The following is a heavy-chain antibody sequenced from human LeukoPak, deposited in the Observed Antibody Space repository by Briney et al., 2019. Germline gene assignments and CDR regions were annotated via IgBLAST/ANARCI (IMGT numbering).Heavy chain of an antibody. V-gene: IGHV3-7*03. CDR2: IKQDGSEK. CDR3: AKRGAEVGTTVAPGDY. D-gene: IGHD1-26*01. J-gene: IGHJ4*02. CDR1: GFTFSSYA. Sequence: GGSLRLSCAASGFTFSSYAMSWVRQAPGKGLEWVANIKQDGSEKYYVDSVKGRFTISRDNAKNSLYLQMNSLRAEDTAVYYCAKRGAEVGTTVAPGDYWGQGTLVTVSS.